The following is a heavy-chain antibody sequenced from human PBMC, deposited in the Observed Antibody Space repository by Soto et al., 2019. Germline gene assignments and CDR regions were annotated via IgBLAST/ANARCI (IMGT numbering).Heavy chain of an antibody. J-gene: IGHJ5*02. Sequence: QVQLQESGPGLVQPSETLSLTCVGVSFGTYYWSWIRQPPGKGLEWLGYIFSSEHFKYNPSLKSRLTISVAPSKNQVSLRLTSVTAADTAVYYCAREGGGYRFDPWGQGTLVTVSS. CDR2: IFSSEHF. CDR3: AREGGGYRFDP. V-gene: IGHV4-59*01. CDR1: VSFGTYY. D-gene: IGHD3-16*02.